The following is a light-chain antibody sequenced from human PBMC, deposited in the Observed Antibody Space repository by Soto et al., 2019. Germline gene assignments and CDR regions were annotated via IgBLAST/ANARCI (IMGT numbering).Light chain of an antibody. CDR3: QTWATGIRV. Sequence: QLVLTQSPSASASLGASVKLTCTLSSGHSNNAIAWHQQQPEKGPRYLMNLNSDGSHTKGDGIPDRFSGSSSGAERYLTISSLQSEDEADYYCQTWATGIRVFGGGTKLTVL. J-gene: IGLJ3*02. CDR2: LNSDGSH. V-gene: IGLV4-69*01. CDR1: SGHSNNA.